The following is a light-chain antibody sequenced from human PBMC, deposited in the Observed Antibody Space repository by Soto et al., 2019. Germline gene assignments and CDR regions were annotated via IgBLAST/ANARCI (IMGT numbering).Light chain of an antibody. J-gene: IGKJ1*01. V-gene: IGKV1-9*01. CDR3: QNYNQYSRT. CDR1: QGISSY. CDR2: AAS. Sequence: DIQLTQSPSFLSASLGDRVTITCRASQGISSYLAWYQQKPGKAPKLLIYAASTLQSGVPSRFSGSGSGTEFTLTISSLQPDDSATYYCQNYNQYSRTFGQGTKVDIK.